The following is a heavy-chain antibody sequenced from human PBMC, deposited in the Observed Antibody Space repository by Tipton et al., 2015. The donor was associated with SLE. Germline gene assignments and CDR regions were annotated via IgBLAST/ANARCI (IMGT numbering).Heavy chain of an antibody. CDR3: AKDARYSSDSRGMDV. D-gene: IGHD6-19*01. CDR1: GFTFDDYA. J-gene: IGHJ6*02. V-gene: IGHV3-43D*04. CDR2: IFWDGGST. Sequence: GSLRLSCEGSGFTFDDYAMHWVRQAPGKGLEWVSLIFWDGGSTYYADSVKGRFTISRDNSKNSLYLEMSSLRVEDTALYYCAKDARYSSDSRGMDVWGQGTTVTVSS.